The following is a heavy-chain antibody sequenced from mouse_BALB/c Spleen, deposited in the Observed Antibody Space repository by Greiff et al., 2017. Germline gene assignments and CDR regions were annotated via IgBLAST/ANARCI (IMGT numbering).Heavy chain of an antibody. V-gene: IGHV7-3*02. CDR2: IRNKANGYTT. CDR3: ARDYYGSSPYYYAMDY. D-gene: IGHD1-1*01. CDR1: GFTFTDYY. J-gene: IGHJ4*01. Sequence: EVQRVESGGGLVQPGGSLRLSCATSGFTFTDYYMSWVRQPPGKALEWLGFIRNKANGYTTEYSASVKGRFTISRDNSQSILYLQMNTLRAEDSATYYCARDYYGSSPYYYAMDYWGQGTSVTVSS.